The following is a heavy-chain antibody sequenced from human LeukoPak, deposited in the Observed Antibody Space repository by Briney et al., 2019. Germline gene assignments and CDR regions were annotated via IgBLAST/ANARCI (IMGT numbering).Heavy chain of an antibody. Sequence: PGGSLRLSCAASGFTFNCAMSWVRQAPGKGLEGVSSISGSGGSTYYADSVKGRFTISRDNSKNTLYLQMNSLRAEDTAVYYCAKGQSGTYPRVPFDYWGQGTLVTVSS. J-gene: IGHJ4*02. CDR3: AKGQSGTYPRVPFDY. D-gene: IGHD1-26*01. CDR1: GFTFNCA. CDR2: ISGSGGST. V-gene: IGHV3-23*01.